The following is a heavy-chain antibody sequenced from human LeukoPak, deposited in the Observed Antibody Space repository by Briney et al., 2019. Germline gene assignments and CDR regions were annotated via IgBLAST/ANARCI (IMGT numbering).Heavy chain of an antibody. CDR2: ISYDGSNE. V-gene: IGHV3-30*04. J-gene: IGHJ4*02. CDR3: AKSGYNRFDY. CDR1: GFTFSTYA. D-gene: IGHD5-24*01. Sequence: PGGSLRLSCAASGFTFSTYAIHWVRQAPGKGLEWVALISYDGSNEYYADSVKGRFTISRDNSKNTLYLQMNSLRADDTAVYYCAKSGYNRFDYWGQGTLVTVSS.